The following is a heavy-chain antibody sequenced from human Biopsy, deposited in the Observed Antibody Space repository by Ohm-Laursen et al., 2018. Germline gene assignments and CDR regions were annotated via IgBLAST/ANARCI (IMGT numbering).Heavy chain of an antibody. CDR1: GVTFSRYA. Sequence: SLRLSCAASGVTFSRYAMSWVRQAPGKGLEWVSSISASGNHIYYTDSVKGRFTVSRDNGKNSVYLQMNSLRVEDTAVYYCARDGEAKYCKHGVCPSDFWGQGTLVTVSS. D-gene: IGHD2-8*01. V-gene: IGHV3-21*01. CDR3: ARDGEAKYCKHGVCPSDF. J-gene: IGHJ4*02. CDR2: ISASGNHI.